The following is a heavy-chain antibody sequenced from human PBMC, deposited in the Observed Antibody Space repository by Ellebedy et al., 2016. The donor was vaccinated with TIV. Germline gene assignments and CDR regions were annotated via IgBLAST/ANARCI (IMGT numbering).Heavy chain of an antibody. D-gene: IGHD2/OR15-2a*01. V-gene: IGHV3-11*01. J-gene: IGHJ5*02. CDR1: GLSFGDSY. CDR3: ATRSIGPS. CDR2: ISPPGTSK. Sequence: GESLKISCAASGLSFGDSYMTWIRQAPGKGLEWVSYISPPGTSKFYADSVKGRFVVSRDNTKNSLYLEMDRLRAEDTAVYYCATRSIGPSWGQGTLVTVSS.